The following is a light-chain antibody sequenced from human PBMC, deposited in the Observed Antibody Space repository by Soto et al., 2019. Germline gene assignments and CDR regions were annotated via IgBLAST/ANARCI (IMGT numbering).Light chain of an antibody. V-gene: IGLV4-69*01. J-gene: IGLJ2*01. CDR3: QTWDTGIQV. CDR1: SGHSSYA. Sequence: QLVLTQSPSASASLGASVKLTCILSSGHSSYAIAWHQQQPDKGPRFLMKLNSDGSHFKGDGIPDRFSGSSSGAERYLSISSLQSEDEADYYCQTWDTGIQVFGGGTKLTVL. CDR2: LNSDGSH.